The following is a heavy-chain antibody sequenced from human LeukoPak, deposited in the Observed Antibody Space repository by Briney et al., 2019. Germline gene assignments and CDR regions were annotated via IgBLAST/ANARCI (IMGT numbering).Heavy chain of an antibody. CDR3: ARDPQLVPFDY. D-gene: IGHD6-13*01. J-gene: IGHJ4*02. Sequence: GGSLRLSCAASGFTFSSYAMHWVRQAPGKGLEWVAVISYDGSNKYYADSVKGRFTISRDNSKNTLYLQMNSLRAEDTAVYYCARDPQLVPFDYWGQGTLVTVSS. CDR1: GFTFSSYA. V-gene: IGHV3-30-3*01. CDR2: ISYDGSNK.